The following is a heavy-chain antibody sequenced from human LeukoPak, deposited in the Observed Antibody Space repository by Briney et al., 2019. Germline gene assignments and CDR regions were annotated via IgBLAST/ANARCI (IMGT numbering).Heavy chain of an antibody. V-gene: IGHV3-13*01. CDR2: IGTAGDT. CDR3: ARGAPYSYGYAFDI. Sequence: GGSLRLSCAAPGFTFSSYGMHWVRQATGKGLEWVSAIGTAGDTYYPGSVKGRFTISRENAKNSLYLQMNSLRAGDTAVYYCARGAPYSYGYAFDIWGQGTMVTVSS. CDR1: GFTFSSYG. J-gene: IGHJ3*02. D-gene: IGHD5-18*01.